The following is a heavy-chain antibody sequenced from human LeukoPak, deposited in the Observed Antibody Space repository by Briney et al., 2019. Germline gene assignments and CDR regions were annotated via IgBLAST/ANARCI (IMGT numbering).Heavy chain of an antibody. CDR2: ISGSGGNA. J-gene: IGHJ6*03. Sequence: GGSLRLSCAASGFTFSSYAMSWVRQAPGKGLEWVSGISGSGGNAYYADSVKGRFIISRDISKNTLCVQMNSLRAEDTAVYYCAKAGSYYSSSYCYMDVWGKGTTVTVSS. V-gene: IGHV3-23*01. CDR1: GFTFSSYA. D-gene: IGHD1-26*01. CDR3: AKAGSYYSSSYCYMDV.